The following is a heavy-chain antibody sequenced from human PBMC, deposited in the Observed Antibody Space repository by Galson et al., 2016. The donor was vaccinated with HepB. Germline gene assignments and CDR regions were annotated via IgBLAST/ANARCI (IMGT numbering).Heavy chain of an antibody. V-gene: IGHV3-7*03. CDR1: GFTFSTYW. D-gene: IGHD1-14*01. CDR3: ASEHDHTYWFDP. CDR2: INHDGSEI. J-gene: IGHJ5*02. Sequence: SLRLSCAASGFTFSTYWISWVRQAPGKGLEWVADINHDGSEIYYVDSVKGRFTISRDNGRNSLFLQMNSLRAEDTAVYYCASEHDHTYWFDPWGQGTLVTVSS.